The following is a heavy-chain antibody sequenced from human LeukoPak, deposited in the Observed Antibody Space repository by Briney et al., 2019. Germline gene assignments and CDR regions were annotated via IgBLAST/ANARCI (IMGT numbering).Heavy chain of an antibody. CDR3: ARRLRWSENWFDP. CDR1: GYTFTSYY. Sequence: ASVKVSCKASGYTFTSYYMHWVRQAPGQGLEWMGIINPSGGSTTYAQKFQGRVTMTRNTSISTAYMEVRRLRSEDTAVYYCARRLRWSENWFDPWGQGTLVTVSS. J-gene: IGHJ5*02. CDR2: INPSGGST. V-gene: IGHV1-46*01. D-gene: IGHD4-23*01.